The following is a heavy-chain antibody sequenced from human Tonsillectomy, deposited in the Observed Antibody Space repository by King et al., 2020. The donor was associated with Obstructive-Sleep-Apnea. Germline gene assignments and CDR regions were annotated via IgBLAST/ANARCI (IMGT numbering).Heavy chain of an antibody. CDR3: AKDPHDYGDYEGPLDY. Sequence: VQLVESGGGLIQPGGSLRLSCAASGFTVRSYAMGWVRRGPGKGLEGVSGISGSGTSTFYADSVKGRFAISRDNSKNTLYLQMNSLRAEDTAVYYCAKDPHDYGDYEGPLDYWGQGTLVTVSS. D-gene: IGHD4-17*01. V-gene: IGHV3-23*04. J-gene: IGHJ4*02. CDR2: ISGSGTST. CDR1: GFTVRSYA.